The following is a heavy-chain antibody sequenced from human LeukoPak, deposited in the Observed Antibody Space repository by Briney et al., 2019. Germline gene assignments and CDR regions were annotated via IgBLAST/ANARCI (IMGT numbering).Heavy chain of an antibody. D-gene: IGHD3-22*01. CDR3: ARGNSSGTGVLFDY. CDR1: GSSISSYY. Sequence: SETLSLTCTVSGSSISSYYWSWIRQPPGKGLEWIGHIYYSGSTNYNPSLKSRVTISVDTSKNQFSLKLSSVTAADTAVYYCARGNSSGTGVLFDYWGQGTLVTVSS. V-gene: IGHV4-59*01. CDR2: IYYSGST. J-gene: IGHJ4*02.